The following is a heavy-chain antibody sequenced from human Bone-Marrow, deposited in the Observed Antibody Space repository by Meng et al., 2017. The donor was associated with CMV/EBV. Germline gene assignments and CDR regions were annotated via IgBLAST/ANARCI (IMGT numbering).Heavy chain of an antibody. CDR3: ARHLTLGYCSSTSCYPYYGMDV. D-gene: IGHD2-2*01. CDR2: ISYDGSNK. Sequence: GESLKISCAASGFTFSSYAMHWVRQAPGKGLEWVAVISYDGSNKYYADSVKGRFTIARDNAKNSLYLQMNSLGAEDTAVYYCARHLTLGYCSSTSCYPYYGMDVWGQGTTVTVSS. CDR1: GFTFSSYA. J-gene: IGHJ6*02. V-gene: IGHV3-30*04.